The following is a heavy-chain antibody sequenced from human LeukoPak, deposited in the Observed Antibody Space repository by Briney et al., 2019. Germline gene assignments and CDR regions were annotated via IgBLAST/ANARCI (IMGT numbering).Heavy chain of an antibody. Sequence: ASVKVSCKASGYTFTGCYMHWVRQAPGQGLEWMGWINPNSGGTNYAQKFQGRVTMTRDTSISTAYMELRSLRSDDTAVYYCARVRRDGYNYLDYWGQGTLVTVSS. V-gene: IGHV1-2*02. CDR2: INPNSGGT. D-gene: IGHD5-24*01. CDR1: GYTFTGCY. CDR3: ARVRRDGYNYLDY. J-gene: IGHJ4*02.